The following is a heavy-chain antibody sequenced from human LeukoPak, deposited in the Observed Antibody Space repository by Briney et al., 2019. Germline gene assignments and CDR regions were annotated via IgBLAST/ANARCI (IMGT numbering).Heavy chain of an antibody. V-gene: IGHV1-8*01. Sequence: EASVKVSCKASGYTFTSYDINWVRQATGQGLEWMGWMNPNSGNTGYAQKFQGRVTMTRNTSISTAYMELSSLRSEDTAVYYCARGRSEYYDFWSGYGPPYYYGMDVWGQGTTVTVSS. CDR2: MNPNSGNT. J-gene: IGHJ6*02. CDR3: ARGRSEYYDFWSGYGPPYYYGMDV. D-gene: IGHD3-3*01. CDR1: GYTFTSYD.